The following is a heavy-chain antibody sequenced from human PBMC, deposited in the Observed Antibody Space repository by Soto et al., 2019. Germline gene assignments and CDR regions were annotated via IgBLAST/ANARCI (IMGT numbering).Heavy chain of an antibody. CDR3: ARVAFGPIDY. V-gene: IGHV4-38-2*02. CDR1: NYSISSGYY. CDR2: MYHSGTT. J-gene: IGHJ4*02. D-gene: IGHD3-16*01. Sequence: SETLSLTCTVSNYSISSGYYWGWIRQSPGEGLEWIVSMYHSGTTYYNPSLKSRVTISIDTSKNQFSLKLTSVTSADTAVYFCARVAFGPIDYWGQGTLVTIS.